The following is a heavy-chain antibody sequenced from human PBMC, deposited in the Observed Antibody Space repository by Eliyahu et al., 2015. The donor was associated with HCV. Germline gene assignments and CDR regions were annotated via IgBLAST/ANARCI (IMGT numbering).Heavy chain of an antibody. J-gene: IGHJ5*02. D-gene: IGHD2-15*01. CDR3: AKCSDDRCRPGFHP. CDR1: GFTFAMXX. Sequence: VRLLEPGGGLVQPGGSLRLSCTTSGFTFAMXXMXWARQAPGKGLEWVXXSSIXVGGGGTYYTDSVKGRFTISRDNSRDTLHLQMNSLRAEDTAVYYCAKCSDDRCRPGFHPWGQGTLVTVSS. CDR2: IXVGGGGT. V-gene: IGHV3-23*01.